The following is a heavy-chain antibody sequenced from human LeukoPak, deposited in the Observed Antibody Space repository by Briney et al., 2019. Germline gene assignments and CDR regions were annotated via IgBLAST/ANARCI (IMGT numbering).Heavy chain of an antibody. D-gene: IGHD3-22*01. J-gene: IGHJ4*02. Sequence: GGSLRLSCAASGFTFSSYAMHWVRQAPGKRLEWVAVISYDGSNKYYADSVKGRFTISRDNSKNTLYLQMNSLRAEDTAVYYCARDKYYDSSGPFDYWGQGTLVTVSS. CDR2: ISYDGSNK. V-gene: IGHV3-30-3*01. CDR1: GFTFSSYA. CDR3: ARDKYYDSSGPFDY.